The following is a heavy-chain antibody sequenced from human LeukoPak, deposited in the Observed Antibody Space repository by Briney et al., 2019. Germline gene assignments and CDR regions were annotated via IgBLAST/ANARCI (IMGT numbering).Heavy chain of an antibody. CDR1: GGSLSSYY. D-gene: IGHD3-3*01. CDR3: ARGGSYYDFWSGYYDYYYYMDV. V-gene: IGHV4-59*01. Sequence: SEALSLTRSISGGSLSSYYWSWIRQPPGKGLEWNGHIYYSGSTNYNPSLKSRVTISVDTSKNQFSLRLTSVTAADTAVYYCARGGSYYDFWSGYYDYYYYMDVWGKGTTVTVSS. J-gene: IGHJ6*03. CDR2: IYYSGST.